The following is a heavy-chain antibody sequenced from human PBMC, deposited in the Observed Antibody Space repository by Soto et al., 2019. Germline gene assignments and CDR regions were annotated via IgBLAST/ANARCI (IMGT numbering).Heavy chain of an antibody. J-gene: IGHJ3*02. V-gene: IGHV3-21*01. Sequence: EVHLVESGGGLVKPGGSLRLSCAARGFSFSTYSMSWVRQAPEKGLEWVSSIGSTGAYIYYADSLRGRFTISRDNAKNSLYLQMNSLRAEDTAVYYCAREVDTEMGNEASDIWGQGTMVTVSP. D-gene: IGHD5-18*01. CDR3: AREVDTEMGNEASDI. CDR1: GFSFSTYS. CDR2: IGSTGAYI.